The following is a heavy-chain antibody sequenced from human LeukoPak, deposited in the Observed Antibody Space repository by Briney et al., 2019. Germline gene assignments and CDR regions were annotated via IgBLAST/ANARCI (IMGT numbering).Heavy chain of an antibody. D-gene: IGHD1-26*01. V-gene: IGHV1-46*01. J-gene: IGHJ5*02. CDR2: INPSGGST. CDR1: GYTFTSYY. CDR3: ARAQAWDASDPNWFDP. Sequence: ASVKVSCKASGYTFTSYYMHWVRQAPGQGLEWMGIINPSGGSTSYAQKFQGRVTMIRDTSTSTVYMELSSLRSEDTAVYYCARAQAWDASDPNWFDPWGQGSLVIVFS.